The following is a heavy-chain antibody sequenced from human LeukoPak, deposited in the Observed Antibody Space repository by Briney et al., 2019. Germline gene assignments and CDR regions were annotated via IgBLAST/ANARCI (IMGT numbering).Heavy chain of an antibody. CDR1: GGSFSGYY. Sequence: SETLSLTCAVYGGSFSGYYWSWIRQPPGKGLEWIGEINHSGSTNYNPSLKSRVTISVDTSKNQFSLKLSSVTAADTAVYYCASESLVRDAFDIWGQGTMVTVSS. CDR3: ASESLVRDAFDI. CDR2: INHSGST. J-gene: IGHJ3*02. V-gene: IGHV4-34*01. D-gene: IGHD2-2*01.